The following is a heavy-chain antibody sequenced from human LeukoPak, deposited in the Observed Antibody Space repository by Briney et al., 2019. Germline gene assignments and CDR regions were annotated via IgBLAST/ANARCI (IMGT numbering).Heavy chain of an antibody. V-gene: IGHV4-39*07. CDR1: GGSISSSSYY. CDR3: AREGGPQSLRGTFDP. Sequence: PSETLSLTCTVSGGSISSSSYYWGWIRQPPGKGLEWIGSIYYSGSTYYNPSLKSRVTISVDTSKNQFSLNLSSVTAADTAIYYCAREGGPQSLRGTFDPWGQGALVTVSS. CDR2: IYYSGST. D-gene: IGHD1-1*01. J-gene: IGHJ5*02.